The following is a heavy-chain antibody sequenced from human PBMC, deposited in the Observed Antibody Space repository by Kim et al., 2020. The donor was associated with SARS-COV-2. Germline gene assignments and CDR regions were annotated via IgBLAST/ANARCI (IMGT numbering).Heavy chain of an antibody. D-gene: IGHD6-19*01. J-gene: IGHJ4*02. Sequence: SETLSLTCAVSGGSISSSNWWSWVRQPPGKGLEWIGEIYHSGSTNYNPSLKSRVTISVDKSKNQFSLKLSSVTAADTAVYYCARVHREQWLEGNLYYFDYWGQGTLVTVSS. CDR3: ARVHREQWLEGNLYYFDY. CDR2: IYHSGST. V-gene: IGHV4-4*02. CDR1: GGSISSSNW.